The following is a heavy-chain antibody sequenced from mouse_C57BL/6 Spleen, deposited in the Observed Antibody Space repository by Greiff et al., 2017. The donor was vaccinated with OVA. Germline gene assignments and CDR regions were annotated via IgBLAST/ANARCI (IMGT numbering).Heavy chain of an antibody. CDR1: GYTFTDYY. CDR2: INPNNGGT. CDR3: ARRWYAMDC. J-gene: IGHJ4*01. V-gene: IGHV1-26*01. Sequence: VQLQQPGPELVKPGASVKISCKASGYTFTDYYMNWVKQSHGKSLEWIGDINPNNGGTSYNQKFKGKATLTVDKSSSTAYMELRSLTSEDSAVYCCARRWYAMDCWGQGTSVTVSS.